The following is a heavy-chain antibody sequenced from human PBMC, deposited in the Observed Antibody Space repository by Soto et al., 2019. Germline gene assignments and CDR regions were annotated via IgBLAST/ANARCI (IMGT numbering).Heavy chain of an antibody. J-gene: IGHJ5*02. CDR3: AHRPTFCSGGSCYSVENWFDP. Sequence: SGPTLVNPTQTLTLTCTFSGFSLSTSGVGVGWIRQPPGEALEWLALIYWDDVKFYSPSLIDRLTITKDTSKNQVVLTMTNMDPVDTATYYCAHRPTFCSGGSCYSVENWFDPWGQGTLVTVSS. CDR2: IYWDDVK. CDR1: GFSLSTSGVG. D-gene: IGHD2-15*01. V-gene: IGHV2-5*02.